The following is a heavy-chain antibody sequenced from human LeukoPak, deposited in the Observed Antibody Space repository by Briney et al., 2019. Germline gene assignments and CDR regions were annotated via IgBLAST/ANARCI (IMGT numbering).Heavy chain of an antibody. Sequence: GGSLRLSCAASGFTFSNAWMSWVRQAPGKGLEWVGRIKSKTDGGTTDYAAPVKGRFTISRDDSKNTLYLQMNSLKTEDTAVYYCASLPLRLYYYGMDVWGQGTTVTVSS. CDR3: ASLPLRLYYYGMDV. J-gene: IGHJ6*02. V-gene: IGHV3-15*01. D-gene: IGHD5-12*01. CDR2: IKSKTDGGTT. CDR1: GFTFSNAW.